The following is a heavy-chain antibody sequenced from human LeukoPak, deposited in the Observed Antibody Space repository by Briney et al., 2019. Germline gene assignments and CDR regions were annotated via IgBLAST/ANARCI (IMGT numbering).Heavy chain of an antibody. V-gene: IGHV4-39*01. Sequence: SETLSLTCTVSGGSTSSSSYYWGWIRQPPGKGLEWIGGIHYSGNTYYNPSLKSRVTISVDTSKNQFSLKLSSVTAADTAVYYCARLGAGPTYYDFWSGYSSFYLDYWGQGTLVTVSS. CDR1: GGSTSSSSYY. J-gene: IGHJ4*02. D-gene: IGHD3-3*01. CDR2: IHYSGNT. CDR3: ARLGAGPTYYDFWSGYSSFYLDY.